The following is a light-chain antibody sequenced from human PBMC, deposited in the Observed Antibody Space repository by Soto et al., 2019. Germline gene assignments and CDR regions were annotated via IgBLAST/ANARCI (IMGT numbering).Light chain of an antibody. CDR2: GAS. CDR3: QQYGSSPPYA. CDR1: ESVSSRY. J-gene: IGKJ2*01. Sequence: EIVLTQSPGTLSLSPGERATLSCRASESVSSRYLAWYRQKPGQAPRLLIYGASSRATGIPDRFSGSGSGRDFTPTISRLEPEDYAVYYCQQYGSSPPYAFGQGTKLEIK. V-gene: IGKV3-20*01.